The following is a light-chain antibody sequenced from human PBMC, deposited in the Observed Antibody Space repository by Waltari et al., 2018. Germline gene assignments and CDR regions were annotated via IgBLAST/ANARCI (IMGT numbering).Light chain of an antibody. J-gene: IGKJ5*01. V-gene: IGKV1-9*01. CDR3: QQRNSYPIT. Sequence: DIQLTQSPSFLSASVGDRVTITCRSSQGISSYLAWYQQKAGKAPKLLIHTASTWQGGVPSRFSGSGSGTDFTLTISSLQPEDFATYYCQQRNSYPITFGQGTRLEIK. CDR2: TAS. CDR1: QGISSY.